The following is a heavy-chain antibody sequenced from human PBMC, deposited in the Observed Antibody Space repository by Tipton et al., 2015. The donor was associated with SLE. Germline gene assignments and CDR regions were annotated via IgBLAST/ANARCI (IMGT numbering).Heavy chain of an antibody. CDR2: INHSGST. J-gene: IGHJ5*02. CDR3: ARGGGWFDP. CDR1: GGSFSDYY. V-gene: IGHV4-34*01. D-gene: IGHD3-16*01. Sequence: TLSLTCAVYGGSFSDYYWSWIRQPPGKGLEWIGEINHSGSTNYNPSLKSRVTISVDTSKNQFSLKLSSVTAADTAVYYCARGGGWFDPWGQGTLVTVSS.